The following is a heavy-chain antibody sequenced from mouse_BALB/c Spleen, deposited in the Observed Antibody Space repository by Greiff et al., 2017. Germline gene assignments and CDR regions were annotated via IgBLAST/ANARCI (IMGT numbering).Heavy chain of an antibody. J-gene: IGHJ1*01. CDR2: IYPYNGGT. D-gene: IGHD1-1*01. Sequence: EVQLQQSGPELVKPGASVKISCKASGYTFTDYNMHWVKQSHGKSLEWIGYIYPYNGGTGYNQKFKSKATLTVDNSSSTAYMELRSLTSEDSAVYYCARDYYGSSYEYFDVWGAGTTVTVSS. V-gene: IGHV1S29*02. CDR3: ARDYYGSSYEYFDV. CDR1: GYTFTDYN.